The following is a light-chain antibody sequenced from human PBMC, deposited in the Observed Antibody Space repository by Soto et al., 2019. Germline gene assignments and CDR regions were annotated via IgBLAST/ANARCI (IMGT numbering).Light chain of an antibody. Sequence: DIQMTQSPSSLSASIGDRVTITCQASQDISNYLNCYQQKPGKAAKLLIYDTSNLETGVPSRFSGGGSGTSYVITISVLQPEDIATYCCQPYSNLPWTFGRGTQLQVK. CDR3: QPYSNLPWT. V-gene: IGKV1-33*01. CDR1: QDISNY. CDR2: DTS. J-gene: IGKJ1*01.